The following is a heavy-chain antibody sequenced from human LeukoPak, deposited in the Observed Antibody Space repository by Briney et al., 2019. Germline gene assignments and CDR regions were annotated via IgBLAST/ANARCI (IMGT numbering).Heavy chain of an antibody. CDR2: INPNSGGT. J-gene: IGHJ4*02. Sequence: ASVKVSCKASGYTFTGYYMHWVRQAPGQGPEWMGWINPNSGGTNYAQKFQGRVTMTRDTSISTAYMELSRLRSDDTAVYYCARDSSGYPNPIDYWGQGTLVTVSS. CDR1: GYTFTGYY. V-gene: IGHV1-2*02. CDR3: ARDSSGYPNPIDY. D-gene: IGHD3-22*01.